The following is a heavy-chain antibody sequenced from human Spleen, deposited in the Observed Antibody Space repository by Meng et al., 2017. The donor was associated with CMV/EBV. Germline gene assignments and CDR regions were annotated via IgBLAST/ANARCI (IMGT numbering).Heavy chain of an antibody. D-gene: IGHD5-12*01. CDR2: IKQDESER. CDR1: GFSFGNYW. V-gene: IGHV3-7*03. CDR3: TRSGLGMDV. J-gene: IGHJ6*02. Sequence: GESLKISCTASGFSFGNYWMNWVRQAPGKGLEWVANIKQDESERNYVDSVRGRFTISRDNAKNSLYLQMNTLRPEDTALYYCTRSGLGMDVWGQGTTVTVSS.